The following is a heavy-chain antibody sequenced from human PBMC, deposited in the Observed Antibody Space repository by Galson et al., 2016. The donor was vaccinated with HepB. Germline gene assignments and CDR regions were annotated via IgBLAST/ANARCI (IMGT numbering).Heavy chain of an antibody. J-gene: IGHJ2*01. CDR1: GFPFSKYW. CDR2: INTGGSST. D-gene: IGHD1-26*01. V-gene: IGHV3-74*01. Sequence: SLRLSCAASGFPFSKYWMHWVRQAPGRGLVWVSRINTGGSSTTYADSVRGRFTISRDNAKNSLFLQMNSLKLEDAALYYCAKEHAGSRGWYFDLWGRGTLVTVSS. CDR3: AKEHAGSRGWYFDL.